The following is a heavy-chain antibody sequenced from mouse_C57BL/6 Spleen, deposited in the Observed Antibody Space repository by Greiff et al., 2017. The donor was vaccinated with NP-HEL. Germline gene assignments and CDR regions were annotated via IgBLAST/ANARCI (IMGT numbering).Heavy chain of an antibody. J-gene: IGHJ4*01. CDR1: GYSFTGYY. D-gene: IGHD2-4*01. Sequence: EVQLQQSGPELVKPGASVKISCKASGYSFTGYYMNWVKQSPEKSLEWIGEINPSTGGTTYNQKFKAKATLTVDKSSSTAYMQLKSLTSEDSAVYYCASYDYAGDYYAMDYWGQGTSVTVSS. CDR3: ASYDYAGDYYAMDY. V-gene: IGHV1-42*01. CDR2: INPSTGGT.